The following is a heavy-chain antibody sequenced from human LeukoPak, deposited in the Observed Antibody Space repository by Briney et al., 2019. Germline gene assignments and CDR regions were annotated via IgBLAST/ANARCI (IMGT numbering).Heavy chain of an antibody. V-gene: IGHV4-4*07. CDR3: ARDAAYYYGSGSYRNGFDY. CDR1: GGSINSYY. J-gene: IGHJ5*01. Sequence: SETLSLTCTVSGGSINSYYWSWIRQPAGKGLEWIGRMYTSGSTNYNPSLKSRVTMSVDTSKNQFSLKLSSVTAADTAVYYCARDAAYYYGSGSYRNGFDYWGQGSLVTVSS. D-gene: IGHD3-10*01. CDR2: MYTSGST.